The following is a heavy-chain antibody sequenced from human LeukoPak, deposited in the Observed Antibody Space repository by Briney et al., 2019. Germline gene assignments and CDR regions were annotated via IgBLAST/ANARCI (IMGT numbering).Heavy chain of an antibody. V-gene: IGHV4-59*08. Sequence: PSETLSLTCTVSGASISSYYWTWIRQPPGKGLEWIGYIYYSGSTNYNPSLKSRVTISVDTSKNQSSLELNSVTAADTAVYYCARHYYGSGYPGSWLDPWGQGTLVTVSS. D-gene: IGHD3-10*01. CDR1: GASISSYY. CDR3: ARHYYGSGYPGSWLDP. J-gene: IGHJ5*02. CDR2: IYYSGST.